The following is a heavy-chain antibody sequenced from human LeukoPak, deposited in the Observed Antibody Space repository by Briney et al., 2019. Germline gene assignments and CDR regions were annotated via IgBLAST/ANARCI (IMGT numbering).Heavy chain of an antibody. CDR1: GFTFSSYA. CDR2: ISAGGGST. J-gene: IGHJ4*02. CDR3: EKESGYNGYENFDY. D-gene: IGHD5-12*01. V-gene: IGHV3-23*01. Sequence: GGSLRLSCAASGFTFSSYAMTWVRQAPGKGLEWVSAISAGGGSTNYADSVKGRFTISRDNSKNTLFLQMNSLRAEDTAVYYCEKESGYNGYENFDYWGQGTLVTVSS.